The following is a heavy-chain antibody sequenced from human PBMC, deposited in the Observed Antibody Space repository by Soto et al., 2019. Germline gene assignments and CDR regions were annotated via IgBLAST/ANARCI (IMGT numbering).Heavy chain of an antibody. V-gene: IGHV3-7*01. Sequence: GGSLRLSCAASGFTFSNSWMSWVRQAPGKGLEWVANIKEDGSAKHYVDSVYGRSTISRDNAKNSLYLQMNSLRAEDTAMYYCVLEVVVGPASGFDIWGQGTMVTVSS. J-gene: IGHJ3*02. CDR3: VLEVVVGPASGFDI. CDR2: IKEDGSAK. D-gene: IGHD2-15*01. CDR1: GFTFSNSW.